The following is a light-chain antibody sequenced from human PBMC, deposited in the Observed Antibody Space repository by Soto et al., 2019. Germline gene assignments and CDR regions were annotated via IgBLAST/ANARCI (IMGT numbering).Light chain of an antibody. V-gene: IGLV1-47*01. J-gene: IGLJ2*01. Sequence: QSVLTQPPSASGTPGQRVTISCSGSSSNFASNSVYWYQQVPGTAPKLLIYKSNQRPSGVADRFSGSKSGTSASLDISGLRSEDEADYYCVTWDDNLSCVLFGGGTKLTVL. CDR2: KSN. CDR3: VTWDDNLSCVL. CDR1: SSNFASNS.